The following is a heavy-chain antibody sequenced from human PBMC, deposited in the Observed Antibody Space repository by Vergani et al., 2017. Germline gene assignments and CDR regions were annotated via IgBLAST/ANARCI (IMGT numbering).Heavy chain of an antibody. J-gene: IGHJ3*02. V-gene: IGHV4-31*03. CDR1: GGSISSGGYY. D-gene: IGHD3-22*01. CDR3: ARGPPPYYYDSSGYYIGDAFDI. Sequence: QVQLQESGPGLVKPSQTLSLPCTVSGGSISSGGYYWSWIRQHPGKGLEWIGYIYYSGSTYYNPSLKSRVTISVDTSKNQFSLKLSSVTAADTAVYYCARGPPPYYYDSSGYYIGDAFDIWGQGTMVTVSS. CDR2: IYYSGST.